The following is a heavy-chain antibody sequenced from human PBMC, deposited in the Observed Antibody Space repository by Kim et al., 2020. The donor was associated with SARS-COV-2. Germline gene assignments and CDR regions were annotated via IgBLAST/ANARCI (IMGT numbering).Heavy chain of an antibody. CDR2: IWYDGSNK. D-gene: IGHD2-2*01. V-gene: IGHV3-33*01. Sequence: GGSLRLSCAASGFTFSSYGMHWVRQAPGKGLEWVAVIWYDGSNKYYADSVKGRFTISRDNSKNTLYLQMNSLRAEDTAVYYCARDLEAGEVVVVPAAPDYWGQGTLVTVSS. CDR1: GFTFSSYG. CDR3: ARDLEAGEVVVVPAAPDY. J-gene: IGHJ4*02.